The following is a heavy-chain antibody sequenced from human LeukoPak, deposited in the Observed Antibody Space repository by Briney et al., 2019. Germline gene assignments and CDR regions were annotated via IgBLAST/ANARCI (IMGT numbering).Heavy chain of an antibody. CDR1: GFTFDDYA. CDR3: ALPYYYDSSGYTGPDAFDI. V-gene: IGHV3-43*02. D-gene: IGHD3-22*01. Sequence: GGSLRLSCAASGFTFDDYAMHWVRQAPWKGLDWVSLISGDGGSTYYADSVKGRFTISRDNSKNSLYLQMNSLRTEDTALYYCALPYYYDSSGYTGPDAFDIWGQGTMVTVSS. J-gene: IGHJ3*02. CDR2: ISGDGGST.